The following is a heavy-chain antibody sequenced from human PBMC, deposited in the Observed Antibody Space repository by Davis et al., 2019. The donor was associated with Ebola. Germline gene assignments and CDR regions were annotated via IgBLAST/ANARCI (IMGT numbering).Heavy chain of an antibody. V-gene: IGHV4-30-4*07. Sequence: MPSETLSLTCAVSGGSISSGGYSWSWIRQPPGKGLVWIGYIYYSGSTYYNPSLKSRVTISVDTSKNQFSLKLSSVTAADTAVYYCAREGYSYGLDYWGQGTLVTVSS. CDR2: IYYSGST. CDR1: GGSISSGGYS. J-gene: IGHJ4*02. D-gene: IGHD5-18*01. CDR3: AREGYSYGLDY.